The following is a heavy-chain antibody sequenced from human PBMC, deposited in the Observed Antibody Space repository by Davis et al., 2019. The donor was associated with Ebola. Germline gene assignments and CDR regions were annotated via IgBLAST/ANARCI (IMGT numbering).Heavy chain of an antibody. V-gene: IGHV1-2*04. CDR3: ARGVVIMITFGGVIVPFGTEDYGMDV. J-gene: IGHJ6*02. D-gene: IGHD3-16*02. CDR2: INPNSGGT. CDR1: GYTFTGYY. Sequence: AASVKVSCKASGYTFTGYYMHWVRQAPGQGLEWMGWINPNSGGTNYAQKFQGWVTMTRDTSISTAYMELSRLRSDDTAVYYCARGVVIMITFGGVIVPFGTEDYGMDVWGQGTTVTVSS.